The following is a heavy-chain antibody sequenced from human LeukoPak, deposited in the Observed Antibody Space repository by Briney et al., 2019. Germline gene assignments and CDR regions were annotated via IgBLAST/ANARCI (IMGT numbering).Heavy chain of an antibody. Sequence: GGTLRLSCAASGFTFSSYDMSWVRQAPGKGLEWVSAISGSGGSTYYADSVKGRFTISRDNSKNTLYLQMNSLRVEDTAVYYCANRRWLVSSFDYWGQGTLVTVSS. CDR3: ANRRWLVSSFDY. D-gene: IGHD6-19*01. V-gene: IGHV3-23*01. J-gene: IGHJ4*02. CDR1: GFTFSSYD. CDR2: ISGSGGST.